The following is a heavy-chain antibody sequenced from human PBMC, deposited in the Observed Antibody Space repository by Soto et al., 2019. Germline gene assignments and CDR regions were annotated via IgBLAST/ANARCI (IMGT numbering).Heavy chain of an antibody. CDR1: NGSISSGGYS. Sequence: PSETLSLTCTVFNGSISSGGYSWNWIRQPPGKGLEWIGYIYHTGRTYYNPSLKSRVAISVDRSRSQFSLDLRSVTAADTAVYYCATVTYPEGPLGYWGQGTLVTVSS. CDR2: IYHTGRT. J-gene: IGHJ4*02. V-gene: IGHV4-30-2*01. CDR3: ATVTYPEGPLGY. D-gene: IGHD3-16*01.